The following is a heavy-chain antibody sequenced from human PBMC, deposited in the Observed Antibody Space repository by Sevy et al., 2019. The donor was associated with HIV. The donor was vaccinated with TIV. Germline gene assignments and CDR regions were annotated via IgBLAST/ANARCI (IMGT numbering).Heavy chain of an antibody. CDR3: AKDFTGFYGMDV. V-gene: IGHV3-30*18. D-gene: IGHD3-9*01. J-gene: IGHJ6*02. Sequence: GGYLRLSCAASGLTLSSCGMHWARQAPGKGLEWVAVISYDGSNKYYAESVKGRFTISRDTSKNTLYLQMNSLRAEDTAVYHCAKDFTGFYGMDVWGQGTTVHVSS. CDR2: ISYDGSNK. CDR1: GLTLSSCG.